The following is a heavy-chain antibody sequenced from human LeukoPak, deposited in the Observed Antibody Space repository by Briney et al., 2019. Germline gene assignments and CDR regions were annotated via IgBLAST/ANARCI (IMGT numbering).Heavy chain of an antibody. CDR1: GLTFSSHA. CDR2: ISHDGSDK. D-gene: IGHD1-14*01. V-gene: IGHV3-30-3*01. CDR3: AREPGPGYFDY. Sequence: PGGSLRLSCAASGLTFSSHAMHWVRQAPGKGLEWVAVISHDGSDKHYTDSVKGRFTISRDNSRNTLYLQMNSLRAEVTAVYYCAREPGPGYFDYWGQGTLVTVSS. J-gene: IGHJ4*02.